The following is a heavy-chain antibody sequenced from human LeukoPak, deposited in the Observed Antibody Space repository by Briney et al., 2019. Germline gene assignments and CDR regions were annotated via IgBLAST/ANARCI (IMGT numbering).Heavy chain of an antibody. CDR1: GGSLSGSY. V-gene: IGHV4-34*01. J-gene: IGHJ4*02. CDR2: INHSGSA. D-gene: IGHD3-3*01. CDR3: ARARRDSGYYKVDY. Sequence: SETLSLTCAVYGGSLSGSYWSWIRQPPGKGLEWIGEINHSGSANYNPSLKSRVALSIDKSKNQFSLNLNSVTAADTAVYYCARARRDSGYYKVDYWGQGTLVTVSS.